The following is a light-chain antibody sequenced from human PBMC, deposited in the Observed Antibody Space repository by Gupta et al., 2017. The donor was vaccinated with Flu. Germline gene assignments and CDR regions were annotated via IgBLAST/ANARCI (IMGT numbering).Light chain of an antibody. CDR2: GAS. Sequence: PSSLSASVGDRVSITWRASQKVGIYVDWYQQKPGQAPNLLIYGASSVKTGVPSRFSGSGSGTNFTLAISRLQPEDFAVYYCQQSDSSWYAFGQGTTLEI. V-gene: IGKV1-39*01. CDR3: QQSDSSWYA. J-gene: IGKJ2*01. CDR1: QKVGIY.